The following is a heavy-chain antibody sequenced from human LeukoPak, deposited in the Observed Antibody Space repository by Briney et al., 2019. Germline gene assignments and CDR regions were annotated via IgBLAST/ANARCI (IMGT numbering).Heavy chain of an antibody. D-gene: IGHD3-3*01. V-gene: IGHV3-53*01. J-gene: IGHJ6*02. Sequence: GGSLRLSCAASGFTVGTNYMSWVRQAPGKGLESVSIIYSGGSTYYANSVKGRFTISRDNSKNTLYLQMNSLRAEDTAPYYCAKSVAIYFYYGLDVWGQGTTVAVSS. CDR3: AKSVAIYFYYGLDV. CDR2: IYSGGST. CDR1: GFTVGTNY.